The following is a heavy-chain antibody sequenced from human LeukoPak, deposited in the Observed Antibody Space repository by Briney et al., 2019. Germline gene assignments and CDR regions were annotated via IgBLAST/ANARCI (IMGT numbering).Heavy chain of an antibody. D-gene: IGHD1-26*01. CDR2: INPNSGGT. Sequence: GASVKVSCKASGYTFTGHYIHWVRQAPGQGLEWMGWINPNSGGTNCAQKFQGRVTMARDTSISTAFMELSSLRSDDTALYYCARGSTGGSYLPYYFDYWGQGTLVTVSS. V-gene: IGHV1-2*02. J-gene: IGHJ4*02. CDR3: ARGSTGGSYLPYYFDY. CDR1: GYTFTGHY.